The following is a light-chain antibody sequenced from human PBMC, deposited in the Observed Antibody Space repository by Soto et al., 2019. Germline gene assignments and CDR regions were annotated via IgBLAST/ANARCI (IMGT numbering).Light chain of an antibody. CDR2: EVT. Sequence: QSALTQPASVSGSPGQSITISCTGTTGDIDSYNSVSWYQQHPGKAPKLMIYEVTHRPSGAPDRFSGSKSGNTASLTISGLQPEAEADYYCTSYTTTNTLVFGGGTKLTVL. V-gene: IGLV2-14*01. CDR3: TSYTTTNTLV. J-gene: IGLJ2*01. CDR1: TGDIDSYNS.